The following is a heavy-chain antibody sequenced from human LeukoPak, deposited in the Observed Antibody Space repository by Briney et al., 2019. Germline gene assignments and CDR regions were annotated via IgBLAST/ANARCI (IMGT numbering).Heavy chain of an antibody. V-gene: IGHV3-23*01. CDR1: GFTFSSYA. Sequence: PGGSLRLSCAASGFTFSSYAMSWVRQAPGKGLEWVSAISGSGGSTYYADSVKGRFTISRDNSKNTLYLQVNSLRAEDTAVYYCAKPSLRYSSQYAFDIWGQGTMVTVSS. CDR2: ISGSGGST. CDR3: AKPSLRYSSQYAFDI. J-gene: IGHJ3*02. D-gene: IGHD6-13*01.